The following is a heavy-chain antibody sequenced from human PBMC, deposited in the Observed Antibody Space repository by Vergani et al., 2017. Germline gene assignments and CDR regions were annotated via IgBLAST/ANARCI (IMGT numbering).Heavy chain of an antibody. CDR1: GFKFDDYA. CDR3: AKDALPVAGDFDS. D-gene: IGHD6-19*01. Sequence: EVQLVESGGGLVQPGRSLRLSCTASGFKFDDYAMHWVRQAPGKGLEWVSGISWNSGNIGYADSVKGRFTISRDNAKNSLYLQMNSLRVEDMAFYYCAKDALPVAGDFDSWGQGTLVTVSS. J-gene: IGHJ4*02. CDR2: ISWNSGNI. V-gene: IGHV3-9*03.